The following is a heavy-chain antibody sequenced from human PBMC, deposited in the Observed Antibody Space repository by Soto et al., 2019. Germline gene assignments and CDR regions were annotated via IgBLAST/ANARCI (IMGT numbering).Heavy chain of an antibody. J-gene: IGHJ5*02. CDR2: IYYSGST. Sequence: PSETLSLTCTVSGGSISSYYWSWIRQPLGKGLEWIGYIYYSGSTNYNPSLKSRVTISVDTSKNQFSLKLSSVTAADTAVYYCARLVIVVVPAAPQGYWLDPWGQGTLVTVSS. D-gene: IGHD2-2*01. V-gene: IGHV4-59*08. CDR3: ARLVIVVVPAAPQGYWLDP. CDR1: GGSISSYY.